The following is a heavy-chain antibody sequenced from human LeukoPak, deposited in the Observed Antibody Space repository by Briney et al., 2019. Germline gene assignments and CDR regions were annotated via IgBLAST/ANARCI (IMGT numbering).Heavy chain of an antibody. CDR1: SGSINSINYY. J-gene: IGHJ4*02. CDR2: VYYSAIT. Sequence: SETLSLTCTVSSGSINSINYYWGWIRQPPGKGLEWIGSVYYSAITYYNPSLKSRVTVSVDSSKNQFSLKLSSVTAADTAVYYCATQEVRGAKRSFDYWGQGTLVTVSS. CDR3: ATQEVRGAKRSFDY. V-gene: IGHV4-39*01. D-gene: IGHD3-10*01.